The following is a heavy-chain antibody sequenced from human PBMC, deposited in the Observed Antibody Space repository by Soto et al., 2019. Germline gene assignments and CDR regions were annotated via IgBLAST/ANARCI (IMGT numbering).Heavy chain of an antibody. J-gene: IGHJ4*02. V-gene: IGHV3-23*01. CDR3: AKHRFGIAVSGGCDY. CDR1: GFSFSNYA. D-gene: IGHD6-19*01. CDR2: ISGSGDNT. Sequence: PGGSLRLSCAASGFSFSNYAMSWVRQAPGKGLEWVSVISGSGDNTYYADSVKGRFTFSRDNSKNTLYLQMNSLRAEDTAVYYCAKHRFGIAVSGGCDYWGQGTLVTVSS.